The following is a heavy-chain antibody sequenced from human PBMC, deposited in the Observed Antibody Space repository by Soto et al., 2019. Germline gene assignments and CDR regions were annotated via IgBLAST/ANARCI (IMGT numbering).Heavy chain of an antibody. CDR2: INPNSGET. Sequence: QVQLVQSGAEVKKPGASVKVSCKASGYTFTGYYMHWMRQAPGQGLEWMGWINPNSGETDYAQNFQGWVTMTRDMAASTAYMELSRLKSNDTAVYYCARGGGLNYNYYIDVWGKGTTVTVSS. V-gene: IGHV1-2*04. CDR3: ARGGGLNYNYYIDV. J-gene: IGHJ6*03. CDR1: GYTFTGYY.